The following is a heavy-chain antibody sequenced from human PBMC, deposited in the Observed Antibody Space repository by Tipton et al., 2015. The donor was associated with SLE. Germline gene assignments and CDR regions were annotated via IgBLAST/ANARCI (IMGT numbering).Heavy chain of an antibody. CDR3: ARQKTAVEITFDS. Sequence: LRLSCTVSGDAITNNNFYWDWVRQPPGKGLEWIGSIFHLGMTYYNPSLESRVTLSVDTSKNQFSRKLTSVTAADTAVYYCARQKTAVEITFDSWGQGALVTVSS. V-gene: IGHV4-39*01. CDR2: IFHLGMT. J-gene: IGHJ4*02. D-gene: IGHD2-21*02. CDR1: GDAITNNNFY.